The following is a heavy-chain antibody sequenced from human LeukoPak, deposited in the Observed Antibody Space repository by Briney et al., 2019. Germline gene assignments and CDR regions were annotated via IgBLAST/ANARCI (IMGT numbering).Heavy chain of an antibody. J-gene: IGHJ5*02. Sequence: GGSLRLSCAASWFTFSGSAMHWVRQASGKGREWVGRIRSKANSYAPAYAASVKGRFTISRDDSKNTAYLQMNSLKTEDTAVYYCTSTFGYSSSWYLGIPENWFDPWGQGTLVTVSS. CDR2: IRSKANSYAP. D-gene: IGHD6-13*01. V-gene: IGHV3-73*01. CDR3: TSTFGYSSSWYLGIPENWFDP. CDR1: WFTFSGSA.